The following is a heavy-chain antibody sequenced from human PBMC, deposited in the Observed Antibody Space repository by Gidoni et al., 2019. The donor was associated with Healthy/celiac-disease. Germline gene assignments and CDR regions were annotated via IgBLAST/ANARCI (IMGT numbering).Heavy chain of an antibody. Sequence: QVQLVESGGGVVKPGRSLRLSCAASGFTFSSYGMHWVRQAPGKGLEWVAVISYDGSNTYYADSVKGRFTISRDNPKNTLYLQMNSLRAEDTAVYYCAKDDRGGSGFDYWGQGTLVTVSS. V-gene: IGHV3-30*18. CDR3: AKDDRGGSGFDY. D-gene: IGHD3-16*01. J-gene: IGHJ4*02. CDR1: GFTFSSYG. CDR2: ISYDGSNT.